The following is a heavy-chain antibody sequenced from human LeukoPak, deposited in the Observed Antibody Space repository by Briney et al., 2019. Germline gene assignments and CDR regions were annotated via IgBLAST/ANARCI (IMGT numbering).Heavy chain of an antibody. CDR1: GFTFSSYW. J-gene: IGHJ4*02. CDR3: EREGFDTIGFDY. CDR2: ISSDGSTT. D-gene: IGHD3-10*01. Sequence: GGSLRLSCVASGFTFSSYWMHWVRQAPGKGLVWVSRISSDGSTTTYADSVRGRFTISRDNAKHTLYLQMNSLRAEDTAVYYCEREGFDTIGFDYWGQGTLVTVSS. V-gene: IGHV3-74*01.